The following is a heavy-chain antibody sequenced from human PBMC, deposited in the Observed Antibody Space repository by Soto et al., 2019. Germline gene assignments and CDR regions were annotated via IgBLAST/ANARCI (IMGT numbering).Heavy chain of an antibody. Sequence: EVQVLESGGGLVQPGGSLRLSCTGTGFNFSSHGLSWVRQSPGKGLEWVSSISTSGGTTYYADSVKGRFIFSRDNSKNMGYLQMNSLRVEDTAVYYCAGGGGYLGGQGTLVIVSS. J-gene: IGHJ4*02. D-gene: IGHD6-19*01. CDR1: GFNFSSHG. V-gene: IGHV3-23*01. CDR3: AGGGGYL. CDR2: ISTSGGTT.